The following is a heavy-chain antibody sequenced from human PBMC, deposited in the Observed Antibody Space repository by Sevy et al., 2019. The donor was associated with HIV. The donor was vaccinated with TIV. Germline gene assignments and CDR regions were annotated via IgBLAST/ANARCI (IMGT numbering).Heavy chain of an antibody. CDR2: MSWNMGSM. D-gene: IGHD6-13*01. Sequence: GGSLRLSCAASGFTFDDYAMHWVRQAPGKGLEWVSGMSWNMGSMGYADSMKGRFTISRDNGKNSPYLQMNSLRAEDTAWCDWAKVRPGQQAGGDYLDYWGQGTWVTVS. V-gene: IGHV3-9*01. CDR3: AKVRPGQQAGGDYLDY. CDR1: GFTFDDYA. J-gene: IGHJ4*02.